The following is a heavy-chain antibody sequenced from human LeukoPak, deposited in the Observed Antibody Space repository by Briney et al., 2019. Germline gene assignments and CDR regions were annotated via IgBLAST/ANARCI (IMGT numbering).Heavy chain of an antibody. CDR1: GYSISSGYD. Sequence: SETLSLACIVSGYSISSGYDWGWIRQPPGKGLDWIGSISHGGSTFYNPSLKSRVSISIDTTKNHFSLRLSSVTAADTAVYYCATMEKVDTTYGFDPSGQGTLVTVSS. J-gene: IGHJ5*02. CDR2: ISHGGST. D-gene: IGHD1-1*01. V-gene: IGHV4-38-2*02. CDR3: ATMEKVDTTYGFDP.